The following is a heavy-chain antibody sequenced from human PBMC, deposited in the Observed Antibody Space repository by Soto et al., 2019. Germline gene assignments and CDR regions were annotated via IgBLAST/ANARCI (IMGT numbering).Heavy chain of an antibody. CDR1: GGSISSYY. CDR2: IYTSGST. CDR3: ARGRGYNWNYYHYGMDC. D-gene: IGHD1-20*01. Sequence: QVQLQESGPGLVKPSETLSLTCTVSGGSISSYYWSWIRQPAGKGLEWIGRIYTSGSTNYNPSLKSRVTMSVDTSKNQFSLKLSSVPAADTAVYYCARGRGYNWNYYHYGMDCWGQGTTVTVSS. J-gene: IGHJ6*02. V-gene: IGHV4-4*07.